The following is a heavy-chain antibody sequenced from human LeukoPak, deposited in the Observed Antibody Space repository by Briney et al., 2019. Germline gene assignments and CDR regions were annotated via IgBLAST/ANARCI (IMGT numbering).Heavy chain of an antibody. CDR2: IYYSGST. J-gene: IGHJ5*02. D-gene: IGHD3-10*01. V-gene: IGHV4-31*03. CDR1: GGSVSSGGNY. Sequence: SETLSLTCTVYGGSVSSGGNYWSWIRQHPGKGLEWIGYIYYSGSTYYNPSLESRVYISVDTSKNQFSLKLSSVTVADTAVYYCARYASGSYLGNWFDPWGRGTLVTVSS. CDR3: ARYASGSYLGNWFDP.